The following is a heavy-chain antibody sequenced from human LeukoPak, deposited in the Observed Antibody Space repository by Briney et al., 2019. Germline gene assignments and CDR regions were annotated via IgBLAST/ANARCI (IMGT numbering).Heavy chain of an antibody. CDR3: QSRFLEWLLDY. CDR2: IYGSGNT. J-gene: IGHJ4*02. D-gene: IGHD3-3*01. CDR1: SGSISTSHW. Sequence: PSETLSLTCTVSSGSISTSHWLSWVRQPPGKGLEWIGEIYGSGNTNYNPSLKSRVTMSVDKTRIHLSLKLHSVTAADTAVYYCQSRFLEWLLDYWGQGTLVTVSS. V-gene: IGHV4-4*02.